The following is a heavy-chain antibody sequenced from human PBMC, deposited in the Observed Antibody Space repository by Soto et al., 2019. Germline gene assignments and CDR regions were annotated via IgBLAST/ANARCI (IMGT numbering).Heavy chain of an antibody. CDR1: GFTFSSYA. J-gene: IGHJ5*02. V-gene: IGHV3-23*01. CDR3: AKEMQLRLYNWFDP. Sequence: GGSLRLSCAASGFTFSSYAMSWVRQAPGKGLEWVSAISGSGGGTYYADSVKGRLTISRDNSKNTLYLQMNSLRAEDTAVYYCAKEMQLRLYNWFDPWGQGTLVTVSS. CDR2: ISGSGGGT. D-gene: IGHD6-6*01.